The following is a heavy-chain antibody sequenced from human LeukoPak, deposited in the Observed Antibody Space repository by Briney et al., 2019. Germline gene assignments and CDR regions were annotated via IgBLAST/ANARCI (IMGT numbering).Heavy chain of an antibody. J-gene: IGHJ4*02. D-gene: IGHD2-15*01. Sequence: GGSLRLSCAASGFIFSDYYMSWIRQAPGQGLEWVSYISSSGSSSYYADSVKGRFTISRDNAKNSLYLQMNSLRAEDTAVYYCAREAATAYYFDYWGQGTLVTVSS. CDR3: AREAATAYYFDY. CDR2: ISSSGSSS. CDR1: GFIFSDYY. V-gene: IGHV3-11*01.